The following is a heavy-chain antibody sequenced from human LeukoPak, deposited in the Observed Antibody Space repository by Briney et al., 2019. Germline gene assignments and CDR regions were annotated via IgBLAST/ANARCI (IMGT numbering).Heavy chain of an antibody. CDR2: ISGSGGST. J-gene: IGHJ4*02. D-gene: IGHD2-2*01. CDR3: ARGDIVLVPAGIRGYY. CDR1: GFTVSSIY. Sequence: GGSLRLSCAVSGFTVSSIYMSWVRQAPRKGLEWVSGISGSGGSTYYAGSVKGRFTISRDNSKNMLYLQMNTLRAEDTAVYYCARGDIVLVPAGIRGYYWGQGTLVTVSS. V-gene: IGHV3-23*01.